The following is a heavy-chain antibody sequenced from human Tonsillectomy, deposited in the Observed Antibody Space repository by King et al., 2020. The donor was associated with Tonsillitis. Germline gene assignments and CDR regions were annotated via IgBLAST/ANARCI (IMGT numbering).Heavy chain of an antibody. CDR2: IDPFDSST. Sequence: VQLVESGAEVKKPGESLRISCTGSGYNFITYWISWVRQTPGRGLEWMGRIDPFDSSTTYNPSFQGHVTISVDMSIRTAYLQWSSLKASDTAMYYCASFGGNSVFDYWGLGALVTVSS. CDR1: GYNFITYW. D-gene: IGHD4-23*01. V-gene: IGHV5-10-1*03. CDR3: ASFGGNSVFDY. J-gene: IGHJ4*02.